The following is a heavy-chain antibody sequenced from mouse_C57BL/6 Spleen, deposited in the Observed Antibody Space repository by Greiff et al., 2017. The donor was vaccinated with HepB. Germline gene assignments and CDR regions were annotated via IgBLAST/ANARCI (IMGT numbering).Heavy chain of an antibody. J-gene: IGHJ4*01. Sequence: EVKLMESGAELVKPGASVKLSCTASGFNIKDYYMHWVKQRTEQGLEWIGRIDPEDGETKYAPKFQGKATITADTSSNTAYLQLSSLTSEDTAVYYCASLNYGRDYYAMDYWGQGTSVTVSS. CDR3: ASLNYGRDYYAMDY. CDR1: GFNIKDYY. CDR2: IDPEDGET. D-gene: IGHD1-1*01. V-gene: IGHV14-2*01.